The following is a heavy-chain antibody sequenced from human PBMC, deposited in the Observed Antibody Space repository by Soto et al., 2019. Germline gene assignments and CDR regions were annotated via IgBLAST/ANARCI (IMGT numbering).Heavy chain of an antibody. CDR2: IYYSGST. D-gene: IGHD6-19*01. Sequence: PSETLSLTCTVSGGSISSYYWSWIRQPPGKGLEWIGYIYYSGSTNYNPSLKSRVTISVDTSKNQFSLKLSSVTAADTAVYYCARCGWAIQTEYWFDPWGQGPFVTVFS. CDR1: GGSISSYY. CDR3: ARCGWAIQTEYWFDP. V-gene: IGHV4-59*08. J-gene: IGHJ5*02.